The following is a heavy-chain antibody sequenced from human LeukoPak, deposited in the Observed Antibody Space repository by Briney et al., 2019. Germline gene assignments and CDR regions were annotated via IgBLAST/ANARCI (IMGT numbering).Heavy chain of an antibody. CDR2: SGTYNGNT. V-gene: IGHV1-18*01. CDR3: ARGRLKRVPFTKVAGALDY. D-gene: IGHD6-19*01. Sequence: ASVKVSCKASGSRVRNYGITWVRQAPGQGLEWMGWSGTYNGNTDNAQKFQGRVILTADTSTTTAHMELRSLRSDDTAVYYCARGRLKRVPFTKVAGALDYWGQGTRVTVSS. CDR1: GSRVRNYG. J-gene: IGHJ4*02.